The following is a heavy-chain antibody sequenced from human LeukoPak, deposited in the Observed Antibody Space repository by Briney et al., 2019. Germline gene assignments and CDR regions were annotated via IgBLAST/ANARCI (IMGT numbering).Heavy chain of an antibody. CDR2: VSYDGTTK. CDR3: VRDPSGSFDY. CDR1: GFTLSSYA. J-gene: IGHJ4*02. Sequence: GGSLRLSCVASGFTLSSYALHWVRQAPDKGLEWVAYVSYDGTTKYYADSVKGRFTTSRDDSRNTVYLQMNGLRVDDTAVYYCVRDPSGSFDYWGQGTLVSVSS. V-gene: IGHV3-30*04. D-gene: IGHD6-19*01.